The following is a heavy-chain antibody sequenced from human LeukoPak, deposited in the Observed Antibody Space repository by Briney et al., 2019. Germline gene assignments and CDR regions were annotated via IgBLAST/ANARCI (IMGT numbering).Heavy chain of an antibody. J-gene: IGHJ4*02. D-gene: IGHD1-26*01. V-gene: IGHV3-53*01. CDR3: ARVFVVGPTRRFDY. CDR1: GFTVSSNY. CDR2: IYSGGAT. Sequence: GGSLRLSCAASGFTVSSNYMSWVRQAPGKGLEWVSIIYSGGATYYADSVKGRFTISRDNSKNTLYLQMNSLRAEDTAVYYCARVFVVGPTRRFDYWGQGTLVTVSS.